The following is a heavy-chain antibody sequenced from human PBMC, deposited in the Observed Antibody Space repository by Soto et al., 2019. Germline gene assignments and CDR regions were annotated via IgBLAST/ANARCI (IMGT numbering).Heavy chain of an antibody. J-gene: IGHJ4*02. Sequence: GGSLRLSCAASGFTFSSYAMSWVRQATGKGLEWVSAISGSGGSTYYADSVKGRFTISRDNSKNTLYLQMNSLRAEDTAVYYCAKEGYCSGTSCYAADYWGQGTLVTVSS. V-gene: IGHV3-23*01. CDR2: ISGSGGST. CDR3: AKEGYCSGTSCYAADY. CDR1: GFTFSSYA. D-gene: IGHD2-2*01.